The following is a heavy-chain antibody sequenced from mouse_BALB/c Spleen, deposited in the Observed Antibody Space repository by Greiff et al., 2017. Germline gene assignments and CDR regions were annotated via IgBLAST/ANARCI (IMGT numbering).Heavy chain of an antibody. CDR3: ARVGLLRYLDY. Sequence: EVKLMESGGGLVQPGGSRKLSCAASGFTFSSFGMHWVRQAPEKGLEWVAYISSGSSTIYYADTVKGRFTISRDNPKNTLFLQMTSLRSEDTAMYYCARVGLLRYLDYWGQGTTLTVSS. V-gene: IGHV5-17*02. D-gene: IGHD2-3*01. J-gene: IGHJ2*01. CDR2: ISSGSSTI. CDR1: GFTFSSFG.